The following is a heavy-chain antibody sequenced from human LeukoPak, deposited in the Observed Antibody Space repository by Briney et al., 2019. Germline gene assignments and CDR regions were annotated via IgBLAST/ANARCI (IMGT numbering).Heavy chain of an antibody. Sequence: GGSLRLSCAASGFTFSSYWMSWVRQAPGKGLEWVANIKQDGSEKYYVDSVKGRFTISRDNAKNSLYLQMNSLRAEDTAVYYCASKTDYYGSGSYGYWGQGTLVTVTS. CDR2: IKQDGSEK. V-gene: IGHV3-7*01. J-gene: IGHJ4*02. CDR3: ASKTDYYGSGSYGY. D-gene: IGHD3-10*01. CDR1: GFTFSSYW.